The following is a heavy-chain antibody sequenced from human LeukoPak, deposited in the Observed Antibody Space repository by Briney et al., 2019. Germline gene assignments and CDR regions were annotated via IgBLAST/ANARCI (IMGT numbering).Heavy chain of an antibody. J-gene: IGHJ6*02. CDR2: INPSGGST. CDR1: GYTFTSYY. V-gene: IGHV1-46*01. CDR3: AREYGDPRGMYYYGMDV. Sequence: GASVKVSCKASGYTFTSYYMHWVRQAAGQGLEWMGIINPSGGSTSYAQKFQGRVTMTRDTSTSTVYMELSSLRSEDTAVYYCAREYGDPRGMYYYGMDVWGQGTTVTVSS. D-gene: IGHD4-17*01.